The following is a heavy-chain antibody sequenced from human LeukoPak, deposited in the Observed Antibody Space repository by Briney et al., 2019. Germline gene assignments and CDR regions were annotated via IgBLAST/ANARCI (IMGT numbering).Heavy chain of an antibody. CDR2: VRSEPYGATT. J-gene: IGHJ4*02. CDR1: AFTFGDNA. CDR3: TRAQTEVGAKYYFDY. V-gene: IGHV3-49*04. Sequence: PGRSLRLSCTASAFTFGDNAMNWVRQAPGKGLEWVGFVRSEPYGATTEYAASVKGRFAISRDDSSGIAYLQMNSLKIEDTAVYFCTRAQTEVGAKYYFDYWGQGTLVTVSS. D-gene: IGHD1-26*01.